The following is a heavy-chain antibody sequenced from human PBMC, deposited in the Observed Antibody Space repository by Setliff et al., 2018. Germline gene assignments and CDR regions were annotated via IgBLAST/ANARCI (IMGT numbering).Heavy chain of an antibody. V-gene: IGHV3-30*04. J-gene: IGHJ6*02. Sequence: GGSLRLSCAASGFTFSSYAMHWVRQAPGKGLEWVAVISYDGSSKFYGDSVKGRFTISRDNSKNTLYLQMDSLRAKDTAVYYCARNWVTAQHYYYGMDVWGQGTTVTVSS. CDR2: ISYDGSSK. CDR1: GFTFSSYA. CDR3: ARNWVTAQHYYYGMDV. D-gene: IGHD2-21*02.